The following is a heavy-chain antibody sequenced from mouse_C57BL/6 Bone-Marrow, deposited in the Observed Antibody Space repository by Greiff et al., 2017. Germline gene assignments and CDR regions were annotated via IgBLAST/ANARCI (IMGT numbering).Heavy chain of an antibody. J-gene: IGHJ2*01. CDR1: GYTFTSYW. CDR3: ARQFITTVVAGYYFDY. V-gene: IGHV1-50*01. CDR2: IDPSDSYT. Sequence: VQLQQSGAELVKPGASVKLSCKASGYTFTSYWMQWVKQRPGQGLEWIGEIDPSDSYTNYNQKFKGKATLTVDTSSSTAYMQLSSLTSEDSAVYYCARQFITTVVAGYYFDYWGQGTTLTVSS. D-gene: IGHD1-1*01.